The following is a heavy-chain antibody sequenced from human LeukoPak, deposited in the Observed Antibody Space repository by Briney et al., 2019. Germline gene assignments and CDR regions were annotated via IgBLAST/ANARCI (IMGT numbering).Heavy chain of an antibody. Sequence: ASVKVSCKASGYTFTGYYMHWVRQAPGQGLEWMGWINPNSGGTNYAQKFQGRVTMTRDTSISTAYVELSRLRSDDTAVYYCARDLIYSSSLTPLYYYYGMDVWGQGTTVTVSS. CDR1: GYTFTGYY. CDR2: INPNSGGT. V-gene: IGHV1-2*02. CDR3: ARDLIYSSSLTPLYYYYGMDV. D-gene: IGHD6-13*01. J-gene: IGHJ6*02.